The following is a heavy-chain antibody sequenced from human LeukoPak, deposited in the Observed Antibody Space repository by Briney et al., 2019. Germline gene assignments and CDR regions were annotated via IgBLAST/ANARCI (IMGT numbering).Heavy chain of an antibody. J-gene: IGHJ4*02. CDR2: ITGSSSTI. D-gene: IGHD1-7*01. CDR1: GFTFSIYS. CDR3: ARMNYVSTGWGAPFDN. Sequence: GGSLRLSCAASGFTFSIYSMNWARQAPGKGLEWLSYITGSSSTIYYADSVKGRFTISRDNAKNLLFLQMNSLRAEDTAVYYCARMNYVSTGWGAPFDNWGQGTLVTVSS. V-gene: IGHV3-48*04.